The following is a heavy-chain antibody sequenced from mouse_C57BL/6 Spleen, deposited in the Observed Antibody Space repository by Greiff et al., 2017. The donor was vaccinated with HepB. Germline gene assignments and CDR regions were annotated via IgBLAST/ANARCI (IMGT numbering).Heavy chain of an antibody. D-gene: IGHD2-4*01. CDR2: IDPSDSYT. CDR3: ARGTIYYDHVEGTWFAY. V-gene: IGHV1-69*01. CDR1: GYTFTSYW. J-gene: IGHJ3*01. Sequence: QVQLQQPGAELVMPGASVKLSCKASGYTFTSYWMHWVKQRPGQGLEWIGEIDPSDSYTNYNQKFKGKSTLTVDKSSSTAYMQLSSLTSEDSAVYYCARGTIYYDHVEGTWFAYWGQGTLVTVSA.